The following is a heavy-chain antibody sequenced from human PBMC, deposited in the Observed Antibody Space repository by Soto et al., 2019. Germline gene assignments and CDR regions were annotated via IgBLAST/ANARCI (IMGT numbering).Heavy chain of an antibody. V-gene: IGHV1-58*01. D-gene: IGHD3-3*01. CDR3: AAEKYYDFWSGYSFLCDY. CDR2: IVVGSGNT. Sequence: SVKVSCKASGFTFTSSAVQWVRQARGQRLEWIGWIVVGSGNTKYAQKFQERVTITRDMSTSTAYMELSSLRSEDTAVYYCAAEKYYDFWSGYSFLCDYWGQGTLVTVSS. CDR1: GFTFTSSA. J-gene: IGHJ4*02.